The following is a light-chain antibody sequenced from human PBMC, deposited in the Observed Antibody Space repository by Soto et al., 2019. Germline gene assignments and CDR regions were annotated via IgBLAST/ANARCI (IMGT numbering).Light chain of an antibody. CDR2: DAS. Sequence: EIVLTQSPATLSLSPGEGATLSCRASQSISSHLAWYQQKPGQAPRLLMYDASNRATGIPARFSSSGSATDFTLTISTLAPEDFAVYCYQQRPNWPLTFGGGTKVEIK. CDR1: QSISSH. J-gene: IGKJ4*01. CDR3: QQRPNWPLT. V-gene: IGKV3-11*01.